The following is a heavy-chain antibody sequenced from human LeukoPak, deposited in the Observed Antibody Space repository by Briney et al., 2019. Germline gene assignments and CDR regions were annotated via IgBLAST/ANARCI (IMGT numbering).Heavy chain of an antibody. J-gene: IGHJ4*02. CDR1: GFTFSSYG. CDR3: ATEFGRDGYNY. Sequence: PGGSLRLSCAASGFTFSSYGMNWVRQAPGKGLEWVSSIISSTSYIYYADSVKGRFTISRDNAKNSLYLQMNSLRAEDTAVYYCATEFGRDGYNYWGQGTLVTVSS. V-gene: IGHV3-21*01. CDR2: IISSTSYI. D-gene: IGHD5-24*01.